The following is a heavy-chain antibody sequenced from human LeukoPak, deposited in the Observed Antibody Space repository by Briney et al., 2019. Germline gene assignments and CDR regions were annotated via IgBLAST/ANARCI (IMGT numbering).Heavy chain of an antibody. Sequence: PSETLSLTCTVSGGSISSYYWSWIRQPPGKGLEWIGYVYTSGSTNYNPSLKSRVTISVDTSKNQFSLKLSSVTAADTAVYYCARLSMVRGYFYYYYMDVWGKGTTVTVSS. CDR1: GGSISSYY. CDR3: ARLSMVRGYFYYYYMDV. J-gene: IGHJ6*03. CDR2: VYTSGST. V-gene: IGHV4-4*09. D-gene: IGHD3-10*01.